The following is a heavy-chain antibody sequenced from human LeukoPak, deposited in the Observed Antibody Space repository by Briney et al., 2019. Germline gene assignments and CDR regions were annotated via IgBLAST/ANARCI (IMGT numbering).Heavy chain of an antibody. CDR1: GVSIRSSSYY. V-gene: IGHV4-39*02. J-gene: IGHJ4*02. Sequence: SETLSLTCTVSGVSIRSSSYYWGWLRQSPGKGLEWIGSISDSGSTFSNPSLKGRVSISVDTSKNQFSLKLSSVNAADTAVFYCARETFYFDSSGSIRGGYFDYWGQGTLVTVSS. CDR3: ARETFYFDSSGSIRGGYFDY. D-gene: IGHD3-22*01. CDR2: ISDSGST.